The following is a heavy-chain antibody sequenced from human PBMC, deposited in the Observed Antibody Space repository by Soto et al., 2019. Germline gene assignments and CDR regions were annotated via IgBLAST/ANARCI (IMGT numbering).Heavy chain of an antibody. J-gene: IGHJ4*02. D-gene: IGHD3-10*01. Sequence: GGSLRLSCAGSGFTFRWFGMNWVRQAPGKGLEWVARISNDGSNEYYVDSVKGRFTISRDNSKNTLYLQMDSLRAEDTAVYYCAKGEVRGIIPSYFDYWGLGALVTVSS. CDR2: ISNDGSNE. V-gene: IGHV3-30*18. CDR3: AKGEVRGIIPSYFDY. CDR1: GFTFRWFG.